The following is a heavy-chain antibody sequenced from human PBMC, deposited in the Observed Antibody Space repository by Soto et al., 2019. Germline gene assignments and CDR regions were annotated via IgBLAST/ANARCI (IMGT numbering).Heavy chain of an antibody. J-gene: IGHJ4*02. V-gene: IGHV1-69*12. CDR1: GGTFSSYA. D-gene: IGHD6-19*01. CDR3: ASGPYSSIAVAGPSFDY. Sequence: QVQLVQSGAEVKKPGSSVKVSCKASGGTFSSYAISWVRQAPGQGLEWMGGIIPIFGTANYAQKFQGRVTITADESTSTAYMELSSLRSEDTAVYYCASGPYSSIAVAGPSFDYWGQGTLVTVSS. CDR2: IIPIFGTA.